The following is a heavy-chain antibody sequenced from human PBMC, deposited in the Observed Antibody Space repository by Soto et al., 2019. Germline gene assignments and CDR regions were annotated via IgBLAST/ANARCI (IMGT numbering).Heavy chain of an antibody. CDR1: GYTFINYY. CDR2: ISPKSGGT. D-gene: IGHD1-26*01. J-gene: IGHJ4*02. V-gene: IGHV1-2*02. CDR3: GRGRSGQIVVFY. Sequence: ASVKVSCKASGYTFINYYMHWVRQAPGQGFEWMGRISPKSGGTNYAQKFQGRVTMTRDTSITTVYMELNNLSPDDTAVYYCGRGRSGQIVVFYWGQGTPVTVSS.